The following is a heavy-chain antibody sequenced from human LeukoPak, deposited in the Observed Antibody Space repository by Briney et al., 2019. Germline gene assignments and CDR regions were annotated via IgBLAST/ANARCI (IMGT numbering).Heavy chain of an antibody. D-gene: IGHD2-2*01. CDR1: GFTFSSYS. J-gene: IGHJ6*02. CDR3: ARDSFGAAGYCSSTSCPTYYYYGMDV. Sequence: GGSLRLSCAASGFTFSSYSMNWVRQAPGKGLEWVSSISSSSSYIYYADSAKGRFTISRDNAKNSLYLQMNSLRAEDTAVYYCARDSFGAAGYCSSTSCPTYYYYGMDVWGQGTTVTVSS. V-gene: IGHV3-21*01. CDR2: ISSSSSYI.